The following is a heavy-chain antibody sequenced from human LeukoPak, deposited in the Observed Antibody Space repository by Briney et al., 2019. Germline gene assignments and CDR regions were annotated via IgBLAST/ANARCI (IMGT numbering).Heavy chain of an antibody. CDR3: ARFSSTPD. CDR2: ISYDGSNK. D-gene: IGHD6-6*01. Sequence: GGSLRLSCAASGFTFSSYAMHWVRQAPGKGLEWVAVISYDGSNKYYADSVKGRFTISGDNSKNTLYLQMNSLRAEDTAVYYCARFSSTPDWGQGTLVTVSS. CDR1: GFTFSSYA. V-gene: IGHV3-30-3*01. J-gene: IGHJ4*02.